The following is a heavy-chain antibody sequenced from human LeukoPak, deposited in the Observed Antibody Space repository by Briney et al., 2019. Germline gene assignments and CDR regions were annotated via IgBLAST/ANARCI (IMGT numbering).Heavy chain of an antibody. CDR3: AKPSRRLQLFDLGY. Sequence: GGSLRLSCAASGFTFSSYAMSWVRQAPGKGLEWVSAISGSGGSTYYADSVKGRFTISRDNSKNTLYLQMNSLRAEDTAVYYCAKPSRRLQLFDLGYWGQGTLVTVSS. CDR1: GFTFSSYA. V-gene: IGHV3-23*01. J-gene: IGHJ4*02. CDR2: ISGSGGST. D-gene: IGHD5-12*01.